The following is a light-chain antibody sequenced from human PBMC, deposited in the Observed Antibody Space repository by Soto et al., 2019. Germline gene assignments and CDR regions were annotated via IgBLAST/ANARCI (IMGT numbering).Light chain of an antibody. CDR2: DAS. Sequence: EIVLTQSPATLSLSPGERATLSCRASQNVSTYLAWYQQKPGQAPRLLIYDASNRATGIPARFSGSWSATDYTLTISSLEPEDFAVYYCQQRTNWLTFGPGTKVYIK. V-gene: IGKV3-11*01. CDR3: QQRTNWLT. J-gene: IGKJ3*01. CDR1: QNVSTY.